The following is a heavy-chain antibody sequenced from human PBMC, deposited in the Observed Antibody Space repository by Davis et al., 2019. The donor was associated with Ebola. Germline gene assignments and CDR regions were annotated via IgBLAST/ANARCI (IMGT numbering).Heavy chain of an antibody. CDR2: IPYDGSNE. J-gene: IGHJ4*02. D-gene: IGHD1-26*01. CDR3: AKDLGGRVGAIDY. Sequence: PGGSLRLSCAASGFNFSNYGMHWVRQAPGKGLEWVASIPYDGSNEYYGDSVKGRFTISRDNSKNTLYLQMNSLRAEDTAVYYCAKDLGGRVGAIDYWGQGTLVTVSS. V-gene: IGHV3-30*18. CDR1: GFNFSNYG.